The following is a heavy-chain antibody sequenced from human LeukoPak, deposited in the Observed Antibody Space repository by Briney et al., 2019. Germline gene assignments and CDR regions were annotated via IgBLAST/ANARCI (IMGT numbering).Heavy chain of an antibody. Sequence: GGSLRLSCAASGFTFSSYWMHWVRQAPGKGLVWVSRINSDGSSTSYTDSVKGRFTISRDNAKNSLYLQMNSLRAEDTAVYYCARGLDYYDSSGYYLDYWGQGTLVTVSS. CDR1: GFTFSSYW. D-gene: IGHD3-22*01. CDR2: INSDGSST. CDR3: ARGLDYYDSSGYYLDY. V-gene: IGHV3-74*01. J-gene: IGHJ4*02.